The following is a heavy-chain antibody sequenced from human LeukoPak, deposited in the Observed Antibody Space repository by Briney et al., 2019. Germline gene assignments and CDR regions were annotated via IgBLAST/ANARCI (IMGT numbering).Heavy chain of an antibody. CDR2: INPNSGGT. Sequence: ASVKVSCKASGYTFTGYYMHWVRQAPGQGLEWMGWINPNSGGTNYAQKFQGRVTMTRDTSISTAYMELSRLRSDDTAVYYCARENDILTSYYDPYGMDVWGQGTTVTVSS. CDR1: GYTFTGYY. V-gene: IGHV1-2*02. D-gene: IGHD3-9*01. J-gene: IGHJ6*02. CDR3: ARENDILTSYYDPYGMDV.